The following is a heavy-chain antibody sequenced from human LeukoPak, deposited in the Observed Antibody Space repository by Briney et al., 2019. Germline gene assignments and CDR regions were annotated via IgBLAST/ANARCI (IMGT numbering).Heavy chain of an antibody. CDR1: GFTFSDYD. Sequence: SGGSLRLSCAASGFTFSDYDMNWVRQAPGQGLEWVSLFSSIGTYKYYADSVKGRFTISRDNARSSLFLQLSSLRAGDTGLYYCARGGKAGAGDALDIWGPGTMVTVSS. CDR3: ARGGKAGAGDALDI. J-gene: IGHJ3*02. V-gene: IGHV3-21*01. D-gene: IGHD4/OR15-4a*01. CDR2: FSSIGTYK.